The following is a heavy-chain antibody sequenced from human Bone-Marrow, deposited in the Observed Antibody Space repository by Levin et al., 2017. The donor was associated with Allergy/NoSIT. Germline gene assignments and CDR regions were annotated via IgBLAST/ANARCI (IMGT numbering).Heavy chain of an antibody. CDR3: ARGGYTYGPALVHYGLDV. V-gene: IGHV3-23*01. CDR1: GFTFSTYG. D-gene: IGHD5-18*01. J-gene: IGHJ6*02. CDR2: ISGSGDNT. Sequence: PGGSLRLSCAASGFTFSTYGMSWVRQAPGKGLEWISVISGSGDNTHYAESVRGRSTVSRDNSENTLYLQMSSLRAEDTAVYYCARGGYTYGPALVHYGLDVWGQGTTVTVSS.